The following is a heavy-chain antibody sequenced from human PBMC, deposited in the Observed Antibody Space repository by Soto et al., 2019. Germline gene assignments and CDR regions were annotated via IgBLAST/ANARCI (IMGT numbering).Heavy chain of an antibody. CDR1: GGSFSGYY. V-gene: IGHV4-34*01. CDR2: INHSGST. Sequence: QVQLQQWGAGLLKPSETLSLTCAVYGGSFSGYYWSWIRQPPGKGLEWIGEINHSGSTNYNPSLKSRVTISVDPSKNQCSLKLSSVTAADTAVYYCASGVSSGWHWFDPWGQGTLVTVSS. D-gene: IGHD6-19*01. J-gene: IGHJ5*02. CDR3: ASGVSSGWHWFDP.